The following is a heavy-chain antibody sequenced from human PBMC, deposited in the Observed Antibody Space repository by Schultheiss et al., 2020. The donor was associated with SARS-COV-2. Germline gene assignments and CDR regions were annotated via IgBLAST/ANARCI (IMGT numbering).Heavy chain of an antibody. CDR1: GGSISSYS. CDR3: ARDRPGSGSYGYGMDV. J-gene: IGHJ6*02. Sequence: SETLSLTCTVSGGSISSYSWSWIRQPPGKGLEWIGYIYYSGSTNYNPTLKSRVTISVDTSKNQFSLKLSSVTAADTAVYYCARDRPGSGSYGYGMDVWGQGTTVTVSS. CDR2: IYYSGST. D-gene: IGHD3-10*01. V-gene: IGHV4-59*01.